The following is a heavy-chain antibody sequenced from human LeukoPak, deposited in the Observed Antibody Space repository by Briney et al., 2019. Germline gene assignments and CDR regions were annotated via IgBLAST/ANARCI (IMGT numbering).Heavy chain of an antibody. V-gene: IGHV4-30-2*01. CDR2: IYHSGST. CDR1: GGSISSGGYS. J-gene: IGHJ4*02. Sequence: SETLSLTCAVSGGSISSGGYSWSWIRQPPGKGLEWIGYIYHSGSTYYNPSLKSRVTISVDRSKNQFSLKLSSVTAADTAVYYCARGWYYYDSGGYDYWGQGTLVTVSS. CDR3: ARGWYYYDSGGYDY. D-gene: IGHD3-22*01.